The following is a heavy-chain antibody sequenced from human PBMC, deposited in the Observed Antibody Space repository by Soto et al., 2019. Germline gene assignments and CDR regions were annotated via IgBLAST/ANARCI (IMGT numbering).Heavy chain of an antibody. J-gene: IGHJ4*02. CDR2: ISYDGSNK. CDR3: AKDQSPGSSPFDY. V-gene: IGHV3-30*18. Sequence: QVQLVESGGGVVQPGRSLRLSCAASGFTFSSYGMHWVRQAPGKGLEWVAVISYDGSNKYYADSVKGRFTISRDNSKNTLYLQMNSLRAEDTAVYYCAKDQSPGSSPFDYWGQGTLVTVSS. CDR1: GFTFSSYG. D-gene: IGHD6-13*01.